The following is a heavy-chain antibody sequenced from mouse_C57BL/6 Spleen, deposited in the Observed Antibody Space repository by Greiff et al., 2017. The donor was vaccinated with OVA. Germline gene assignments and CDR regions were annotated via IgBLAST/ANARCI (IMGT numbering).Heavy chain of an antibody. J-gene: IGHJ4*01. V-gene: IGHV1-26*01. Sequence: EVQLQQSGPELVKPGASVKISCKASGYTFTDYYMNWVKQSHGKSLEWIGDINPNNGGTSYNQKFKGKATLTVDKSSSTAYMELRSLTSEDSAVYYCARWGQVTNYAMDYWGQGTSVTVSS. CDR2: INPNNGGT. CDR1: GYTFTDYY. CDR3: ARWGQVTNYAMDY. D-gene: IGHD2-2*01.